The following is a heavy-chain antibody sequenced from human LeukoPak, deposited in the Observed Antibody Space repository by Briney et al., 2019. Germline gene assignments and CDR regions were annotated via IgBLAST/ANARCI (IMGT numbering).Heavy chain of an antibody. D-gene: IGHD6-13*01. CDR3: ASSDSSSWLGAFDI. J-gene: IGHJ3*02. CDR2: IYNSGST. Sequence: PSATLSLTCTVSGETISSSSYYWGWLRQPPGKELEWFGSIYNSGSTYYNPSLKSRVTISVDTSMFQFALKLSSVTAADTAVYYGASSDSSSWLGAFDIWGQGPMVTVSS. V-gene: IGHV4-39*06. CDR1: GETISSSSYY.